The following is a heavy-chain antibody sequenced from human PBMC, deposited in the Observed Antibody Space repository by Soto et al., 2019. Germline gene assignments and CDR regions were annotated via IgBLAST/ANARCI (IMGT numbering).Heavy chain of an antibody. D-gene: IGHD3-22*01. J-gene: IGHJ4*02. CDR1: GGSISTYY. V-gene: IGHV4-59*01. Sequence: QVQLQESGPGLVKPSETLSLTCTVSGGSISTYYWSWVRQPPGKGLEWIGYVSYSGNTNYNPSLKSRITISVDTSKNQFSLTLISVTAADTAMYFCAGRRTISMNYWGQGTLVTVSS. CDR2: VSYSGNT. CDR3: AGRRTISMNY.